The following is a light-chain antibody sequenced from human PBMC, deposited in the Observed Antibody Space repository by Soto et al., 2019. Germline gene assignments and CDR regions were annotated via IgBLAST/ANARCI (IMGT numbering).Light chain of an antibody. CDR1: QGISSY. V-gene: IGKV1-8*01. CDR2: AAS. CDR3: QQYYSYPRT. Sequence: AILMSQSPAALSASRGDRVTSPLRASQGISSYLAWYQQKPGKAPKLLIYAASTLQSGVPSRFSGSGSGTDFTRTISCLQPEDFATYYCQQYYSYPRTFGQGTKVDIK. J-gene: IGKJ1*01.